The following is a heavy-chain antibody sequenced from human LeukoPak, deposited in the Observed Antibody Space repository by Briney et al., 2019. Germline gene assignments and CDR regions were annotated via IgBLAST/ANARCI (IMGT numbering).Heavy chain of an antibody. J-gene: IGHJ4*02. Sequence: GGSLRLSCAASGFTFSSYWMSWDREAPGKGLEWVANIKQDGSEKYYVDSVKGRFTISRDNAKNSLFLQMNSLRAEDTAVYFCAISATARGGFDFWGQGTLVTVSS. CDR1: GFTFSSYW. CDR3: AISATARGGFDF. V-gene: IGHV3-7*01. D-gene: IGHD6-25*01. CDR2: IKQDGSEK.